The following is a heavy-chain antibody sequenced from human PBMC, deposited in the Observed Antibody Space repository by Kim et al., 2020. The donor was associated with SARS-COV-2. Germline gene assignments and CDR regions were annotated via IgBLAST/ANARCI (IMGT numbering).Heavy chain of an antibody. Sequence: DSVKGRFTNSKNNSTNTLYLQMNSLRAEDTAVYYCAKRMLSSSGNYYFDYWGQGTLVTVSS. J-gene: IGHJ4*02. V-gene: IGHV3-23*01. CDR3: AKRMLSSSGNYYFDY. D-gene: IGHD3-22*01.